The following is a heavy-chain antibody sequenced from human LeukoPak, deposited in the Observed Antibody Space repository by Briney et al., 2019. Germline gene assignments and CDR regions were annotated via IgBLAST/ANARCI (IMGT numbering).Heavy chain of an antibody. D-gene: IGHD3-10*01. Sequence: SETPSLTCTVSGGSISSYYWSWIRQPPGKGLEWIGYIYYSGSTNYNPSLKSRVTISVDTSKNQFSLKLSSVTAADTAVYYCARDYYGSGSYSVWFDPWGQGTLVTVSS. J-gene: IGHJ5*02. V-gene: IGHV4-59*01. CDR1: GGSISSYY. CDR3: ARDYYGSGSYSVWFDP. CDR2: IYYSGST.